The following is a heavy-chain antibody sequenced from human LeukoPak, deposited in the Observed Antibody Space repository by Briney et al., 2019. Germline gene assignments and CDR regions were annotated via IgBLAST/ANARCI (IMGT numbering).Heavy chain of an antibody. Sequence: ASVKVSCKASGYTFTGYYMHWVRQAPGQGLEWMGWINPNSGGTNYAQKFQGRVTMTRDTSISTAYMELSRLRSDDTAVYYCARGFGVVITREGDDYWGQGTLVTVSS. V-gene: IGHV1-2*02. CDR2: INPNSGGT. CDR1: GYTFTGYY. D-gene: IGHD3-3*01. J-gene: IGHJ4*02. CDR3: ARGFGVVITREGDDY.